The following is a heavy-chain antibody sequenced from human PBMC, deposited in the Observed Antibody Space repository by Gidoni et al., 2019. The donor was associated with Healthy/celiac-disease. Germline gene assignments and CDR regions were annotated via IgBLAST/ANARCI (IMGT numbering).Heavy chain of an antibody. CDR3: AKDLEYSSSYYFDL. Sequence: EVQLLESGGGLVQPGGSLRLSCSASGFTFSSDAMSWVRQAPGKGLEWVSAISGSGGSTYYADSVKGRFTISRDNAKNTLYLQMNSLRAEDTAVYYCAKDLEYSSSYYFDLWGRGTLVTVSS. J-gene: IGHJ2*01. CDR1: GFTFSSDA. CDR2: ISGSGGST. D-gene: IGHD6-6*01. V-gene: IGHV3-23*01.